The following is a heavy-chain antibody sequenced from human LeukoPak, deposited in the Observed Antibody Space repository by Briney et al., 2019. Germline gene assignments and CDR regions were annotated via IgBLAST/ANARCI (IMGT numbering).Heavy chain of an antibody. CDR3: ARRVGVLQQPPTKNWFDP. D-gene: IGHD2-21*01. J-gene: IGHJ5*02. CDR2: IYYSGST. Sequence: SQTLSLTCTVSGGSISSGDYYWSWIRQHPGKGLEWLGCIYYSGSTYYNPSLKSRVSMSVDTSKNQFSLKLSSVTAADTAVYYCARRVGVLQQPPTKNWFDPWGQGTLVTVSS. CDR1: GGSISSGDYY. V-gene: IGHV4-31*03.